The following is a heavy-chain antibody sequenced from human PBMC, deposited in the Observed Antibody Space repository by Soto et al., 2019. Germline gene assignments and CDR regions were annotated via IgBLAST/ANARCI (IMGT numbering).Heavy chain of an antibody. D-gene: IGHD5-18*01. CDR1: GYSISSGYY. Sequence: SETLSLTXAVSGYSISSGYYWGWIRQPPGKGLEWIGSIYHSGSTYYNPSLKSRVTISVDTSKNQFSLKLSSVTAADTAVYYCARGWIQLLNWFDPWGQGTLVTVSS. CDR2: IYHSGST. CDR3: ARGWIQLLNWFDP. J-gene: IGHJ5*02. V-gene: IGHV4-38-2*01.